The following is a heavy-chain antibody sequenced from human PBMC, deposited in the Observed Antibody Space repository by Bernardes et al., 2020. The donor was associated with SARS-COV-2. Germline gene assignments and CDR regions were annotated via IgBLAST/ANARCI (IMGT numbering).Heavy chain of an antibody. CDR3: ARGGGDAGTALRDFDS. V-gene: IGHV4-39*01. CDR1: GGSISSSSYY. Sequence: SETLSLTCTVSGGSISSSSYYWGWIRQPPGKGLEWIGSIYYSGSTYYNPSLKSRVTISVDTSKNQFSLKLSSVTAADTAVYYCARGGGDAGTALRDFDSWGQGTLVTVSS. D-gene: IGHD1-7*01. J-gene: IGHJ4*02. CDR2: IYYSGST.